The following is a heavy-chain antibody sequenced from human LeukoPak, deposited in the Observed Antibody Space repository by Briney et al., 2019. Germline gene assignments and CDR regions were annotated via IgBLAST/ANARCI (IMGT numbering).Heavy chain of an antibody. CDR1: GFTFSSYA. V-gene: IGHV3-23*01. Sequence: QSGGSLRLSCAASGFTFSSYAMSWVRQAPGKGLEWVSAISGSGGSTYYADSVKGRFTISRDNSKNTLYLQMNSLRAEDTAVYYCAKRQGDYSNNNWFDPWGQGTLVTVSS. D-gene: IGHD4-11*01. J-gene: IGHJ5*02. CDR3: AKRQGDYSNNNWFDP. CDR2: ISGSGGST.